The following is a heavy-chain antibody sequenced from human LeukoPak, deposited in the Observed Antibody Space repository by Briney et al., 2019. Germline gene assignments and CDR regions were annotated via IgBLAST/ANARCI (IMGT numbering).Heavy chain of an antibody. CDR1: GFTFDDYG. CDR2: INWNGGST. CDR3: ARGGSYDSSGYTFDY. J-gene: IGHJ4*02. V-gene: IGHV3-20*04. D-gene: IGHD3-22*01. Sequence: PGGSLRLSCAASGFTFDDYGMSWVRQAPGKGLEWVSGINWNGGSTGYADSVKGRFTISRDNAKNSLYLQMNSLRAEDTALYYCARGGSYDSSGYTFDYWGQGTLVAVSS.